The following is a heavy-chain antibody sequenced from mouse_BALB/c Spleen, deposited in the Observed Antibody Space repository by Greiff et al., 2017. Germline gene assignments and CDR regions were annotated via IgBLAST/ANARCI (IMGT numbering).Heavy chain of an antibody. CDR1: GFNITDTY. D-gene: IGHD1-1*01. Sequence: EVQLQQSGAELVKPGASVKLSCTASGFNITDTYMHWVKQRPEQGLEWIGRIDPANGNTKYDPKFQGKATITADTSSNTAYLQLSSLTSEDTAVYYCARFHDYYGSSYWYFDVWGAGTTVTVSS. J-gene: IGHJ1*01. V-gene: IGHV14-3*02. CDR2: IDPANGNT. CDR3: ARFHDYYGSSYWYFDV.